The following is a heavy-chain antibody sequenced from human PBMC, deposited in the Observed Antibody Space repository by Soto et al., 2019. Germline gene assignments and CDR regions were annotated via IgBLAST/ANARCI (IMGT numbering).Heavy chain of an antibody. Sequence: VQLVESGGGVVQPGRSLRLSCAASGFTFSSYAMHWVRQAPGKGLEWVAVISYDGSNKYYADSVKGRFTISRDNSKDRLYLQLNSLRAEDTGVYSCATDRRYDFWGGYHPYFQHCGQGTLVTVSS. CDR1: GFTFSSYA. V-gene: IGHV3-30-3*01. CDR3: ATDRRYDFWGGYHPYFQH. CDR2: ISYDGSNK. D-gene: IGHD3-3*01. J-gene: IGHJ1*01.